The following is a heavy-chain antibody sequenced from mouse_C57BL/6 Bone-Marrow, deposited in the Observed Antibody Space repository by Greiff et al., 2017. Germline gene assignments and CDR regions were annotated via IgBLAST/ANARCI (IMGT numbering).Heavy chain of an antibody. CDR1: GYAFSSYW. V-gene: IGHV1-80*01. D-gene: IGHD3-1*01. CDR3: ARSGRFYYYAMDY. CDR2: IYPGDGDT. J-gene: IGHJ4*01. Sequence: QVQLQQSGAELVKPGASVKISCKASGYAFSSYWMNWVKQRPGKGLEWIGQIYPGDGDTNYNGKFKGKATLTADKSSSTAYMRLSSLTSEDSAVYFCARSGRFYYYAMDYWGQGTSVTVSS.